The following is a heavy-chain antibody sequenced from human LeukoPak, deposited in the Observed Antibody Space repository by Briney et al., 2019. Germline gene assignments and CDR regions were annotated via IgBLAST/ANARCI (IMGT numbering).Heavy chain of an antibody. V-gene: IGHV3-23*01. CDR2: ISGSGGAT. J-gene: IGHJ4*02. Sequence: GGSLRLSCAASRFTFSSYAMSWVRQAPGKGLEWVSTISGSGGATYYADSVKGRFTISRDNSKNTIYLQMNSLRAEDTAVYYCAKVQRTEVAGHFDYWGQGALVTVSS. CDR1: RFTFSSYA. CDR3: AKVQRTEVAGHFDY. D-gene: IGHD3/OR15-3a*01.